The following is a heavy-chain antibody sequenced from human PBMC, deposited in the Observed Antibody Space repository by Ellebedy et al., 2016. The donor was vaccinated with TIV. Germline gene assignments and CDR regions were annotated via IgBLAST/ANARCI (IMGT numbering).Heavy chain of an antibody. Sequence: GGSLRLSCAASGFSFSDYPMNWVRQAPGKGLQWVSYISYSSGTIYYADSVKGRFTISRDNAKHSLYLEMSSLRVEDTAVYYCARLADLWFGEIFDWGQGTLVTVSS. CDR1: GFSFSDYP. V-gene: IGHV3-48*04. CDR2: ISYSSGTI. J-gene: IGHJ4*02. D-gene: IGHD3-10*01. CDR3: ARLADLWFGEIFD.